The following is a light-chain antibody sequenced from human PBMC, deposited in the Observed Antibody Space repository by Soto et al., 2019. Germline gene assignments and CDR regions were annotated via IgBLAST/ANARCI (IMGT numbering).Light chain of an antibody. Sequence: EVVMTQSPATLSVSPGEGATLSCRASQSVRSNVAWYQQKPGQAPRLLIYGASSRATGIPARFSGSGSGTEFTLAISSLQSEDFGVYYCQQYNNWYTFGQGTKLEIK. CDR1: QSVRSN. CDR2: GAS. CDR3: QQYNNWYT. V-gene: IGKV3-15*01. J-gene: IGKJ2*01.